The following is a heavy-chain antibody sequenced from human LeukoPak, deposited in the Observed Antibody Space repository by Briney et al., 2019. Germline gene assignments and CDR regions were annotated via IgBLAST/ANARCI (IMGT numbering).Heavy chain of an antibody. CDR1: GGSFSGYY. CDR2: INHSGST. J-gene: IGHJ4*02. V-gene: IGHV4-34*01. Sequence: PSETLSLTCAVYGGSFSGYYWSWIRQPPGKGLEWIGEINHSGSTNYNPSLKSRVTISVDTSKNQFSLKLSSVTAADTAVYYCARSKTIAARPLNDYWGQGTLVTVSS. CDR3: ARSKTIAARPLNDY. D-gene: IGHD6-6*01.